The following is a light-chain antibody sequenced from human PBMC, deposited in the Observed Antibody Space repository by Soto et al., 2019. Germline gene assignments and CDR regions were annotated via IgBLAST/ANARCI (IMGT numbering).Light chain of an antibody. V-gene: IGKV1-5*03. CDR3: QQYNSYSHP. Sequence: DIQMTQSPSTLSASVGDRVTITCRASQSISSWLAWYQQKPGKAPKLLIYKASSLESGVASRFSGSVSGTEFTLTISNLQPDDFATYYCQQYNSYSHPFGQGTKLEI. J-gene: IGKJ2*01. CDR2: KAS. CDR1: QSISSW.